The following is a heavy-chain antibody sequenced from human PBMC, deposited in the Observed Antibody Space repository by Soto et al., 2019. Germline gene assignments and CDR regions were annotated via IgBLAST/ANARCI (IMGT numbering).Heavy chain of an antibody. D-gene: IGHD6-6*01. J-gene: IGHJ6*02. Sequence: EVQLLVSGGALARPGGSLRLSCAASGFTFNSYAMTWVRQAPGKGLEWVSAISGRSDNTYYADSVEGRFTISRDNAKNSLYLQMNSLRAEDTAVYYCARDRLTAARRADYYYGMDVWGQGTTVTVSS. CDR1: GFTFNSYA. V-gene: IGHV3-23*01. CDR2: ISGRSDNT. CDR3: ARDRLTAARRADYYYGMDV.